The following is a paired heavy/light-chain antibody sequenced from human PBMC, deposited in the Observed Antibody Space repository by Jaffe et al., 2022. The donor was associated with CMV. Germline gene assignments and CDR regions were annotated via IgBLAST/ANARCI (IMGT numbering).Heavy chain of an antibody. J-gene: IGHJ6*02. V-gene: IGHV3-7*01. Sequence: EVQLVESGGGLVQPGGSLRLSCAASGFTFSSYWMSWVRQAPGKGLEWVANIKQDGSEKYYVDSVKGRFTISRDNAKNSLYLQMNSLRAEDTAVYYCARDGGFGYSSSWPTRYYYYGMDVWGQGTTVTVSS. CDR2: IKQDGSEK. D-gene: IGHD6-13*01. CDR1: GFTFSSYW. CDR3: ARDGGFGYSSSWPTRYYYYGMDV.
Light chain of an antibody. CDR1: QSVSSN. Sequence: EIVMTQSPATLSVSPGERATLSCRASQSVSSNLAWYQQKPGQAPRLLIYGASTRATGIPARFSGSGSGTEFTLTISSLQSEDFAVYYCQQYNNWPPCTFGQGTKLEIK. V-gene: IGKV3-15*01. CDR3: QQYNNWPPCT. J-gene: IGKJ2*02. CDR2: GAS.